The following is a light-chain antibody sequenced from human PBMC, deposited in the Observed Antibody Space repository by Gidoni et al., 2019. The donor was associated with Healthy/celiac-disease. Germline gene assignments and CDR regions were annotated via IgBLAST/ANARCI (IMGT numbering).Light chain of an antibody. Sequence: DELTQPPSVSWSPGQTASITCSGDKLGDKYACWYQQKPGQSPVLVIYQDSKRPSGIPERFSGSNSGNTATLTISGTQAMDEADYYCQAWDSSTVVFGGGTKLTVL. CDR1: KLGDKY. V-gene: IGLV3-1*01. CDR3: QAWDSSTVV. CDR2: QDS. J-gene: IGLJ2*01.